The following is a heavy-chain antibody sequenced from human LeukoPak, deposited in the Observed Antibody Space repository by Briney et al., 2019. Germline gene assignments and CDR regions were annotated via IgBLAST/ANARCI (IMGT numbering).Heavy chain of an antibody. J-gene: IGHJ5*02. Sequence: GASVTLSCTASGSTFTSYGIIWVRQAPGQGLEWMGWISAYNGNTNYAHKLQGRVTMTTATSTTTAYMKRRSLRSDDRAGYSCARSPAPGIAVAGTGWFDPWGQGTLVTVSS. CDR2: ISAYNGNT. D-gene: IGHD6-19*01. V-gene: IGHV1-18*04. CDR3: ARSPAPGIAVAGTGWFDP. CDR1: GSTFTSYG.